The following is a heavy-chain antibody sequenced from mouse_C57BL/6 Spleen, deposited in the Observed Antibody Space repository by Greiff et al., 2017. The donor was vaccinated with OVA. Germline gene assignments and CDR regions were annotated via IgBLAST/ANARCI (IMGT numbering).Heavy chain of an antibody. CDR2: ISYDGSN. V-gene: IGHV3-6*01. J-gene: IGHJ2*01. CDR1: GYSITSGYY. Sequence: ESGPGLVKPSQSLSLTCSVPGYSITSGYYWNWIRQFPGNKLEWMGYISYDGSNNYNPSLKNRISITRDTSKNQFFLKLNSVTTEDTATYYCAREGIYDGYYGDWGQGTTLTVSS. D-gene: IGHD2-3*01. CDR3: AREGIYDGYYGD.